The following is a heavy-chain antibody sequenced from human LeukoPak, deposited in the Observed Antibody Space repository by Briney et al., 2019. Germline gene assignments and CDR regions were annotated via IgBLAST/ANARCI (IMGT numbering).Heavy chain of an antibody. J-gene: IGHJ4*02. Sequence: GGSLRLSCAASGFTFSSYAMSWVRQAPGKGLEWVSSVSGSGGSTYYADSVKGRFTISRDNARNSLYLQMNSLRAEDTAVYYCARDNYDSSGPYYFDYWGQGTLVTVSS. CDR2: VSGSGGST. V-gene: IGHV3-23*01. CDR3: ARDNYDSSGPYYFDY. CDR1: GFTFSSYA. D-gene: IGHD3-22*01.